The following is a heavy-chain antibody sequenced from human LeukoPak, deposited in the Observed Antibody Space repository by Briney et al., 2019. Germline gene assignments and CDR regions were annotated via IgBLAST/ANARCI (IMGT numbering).Heavy chain of an antibody. V-gene: IGHV3-11*01. CDR3: ARLILPAYDSSGYFDY. CDR1: GFTFSAYY. Sequence: PGGSLRLSCAASGFTFSAYYMSWIRQPPGKGLEWVSYISSSGSTIYYADSVKGRFTISRDNAKNSVYLQMNSLRAEDAAVYYCARLILPAYDSSGYFDYWGQGTLVTVSS. CDR2: ISSSGSTI. D-gene: IGHD3-22*01. J-gene: IGHJ4*02.